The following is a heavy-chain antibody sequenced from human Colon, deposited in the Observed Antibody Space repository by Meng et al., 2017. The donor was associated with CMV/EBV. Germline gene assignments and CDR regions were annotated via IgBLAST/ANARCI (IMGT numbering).Heavy chain of an antibody. J-gene: IGHJ4*02. CDR2: INAGNGNT. Sequence: SGYTFNSYAMHWVRQAPGQRLEWMGWINAGNGNTKYSQKFQGRVTITRDTSASTAYMELSSLRSEDTAVYYCARGRAVAAPYYFDYWGQGTLVTVSS. D-gene: IGHD6-19*01. CDR1: GYTFNSYA. CDR3: ARGRAVAAPYYFDY. V-gene: IGHV1-3*01.